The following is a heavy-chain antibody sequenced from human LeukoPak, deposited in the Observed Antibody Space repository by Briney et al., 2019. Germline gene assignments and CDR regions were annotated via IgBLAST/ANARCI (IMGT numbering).Heavy chain of an antibody. D-gene: IGHD3-10*01. J-gene: IGHJ4*02. CDR2: IRYDGSNK. V-gene: IGHV3-30*02. Sequence: FTFXSXGXXWXRQXPGKXXEXVXFIRYDGSNKYYADSVKGRFTISRDNSKNTLYLQMNSLRAEDTAVYYCAKVLWFGELSLSLDYWGQGTLVTVSS. CDR3: AKVLWFGELSLSLDY. CDR1: FTFXSXG.